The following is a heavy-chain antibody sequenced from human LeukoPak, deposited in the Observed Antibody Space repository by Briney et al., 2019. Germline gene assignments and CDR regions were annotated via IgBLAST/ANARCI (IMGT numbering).Heavy chain of an antibody. CDR2: INHSGST. CDR3: ARGPDDCSSTSCYYYGMDV. D-gene: IGHD2-2*01. J-gene: IGHJ6*04. V-gene: IGHV4-39*07. CDR1: GGSISSSSYY. Sequence: SETLSLTCTVSGGSISSSSYYWGWIRQPPGKGLERIGEINHSGSTNYNPSLKSRVTISVDTSKNQFSLKLSSVTAADTAVYYCARGPDDCSSTSCYYYGMDVWGKGTTVTVSS.